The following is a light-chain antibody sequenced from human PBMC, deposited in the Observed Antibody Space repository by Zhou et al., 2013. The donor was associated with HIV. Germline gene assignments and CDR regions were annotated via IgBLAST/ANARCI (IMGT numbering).Light chain of an antibody. CDR3: QQANSFLFT. J-gene: IGKJ4*01. V-gene: IGKV1-8*01. CDR2: AAS. CDR1: QGISSY. Sequence: AIRITQSPSSLSASTGDRVTITCRASQGISSYLAWYQQKPGKAPKLLIYAASSLQSGVPSRFSGSGSGTDFTLTISSLQPEDFATYYCQQANSFLFTFGGGTKVEVK.